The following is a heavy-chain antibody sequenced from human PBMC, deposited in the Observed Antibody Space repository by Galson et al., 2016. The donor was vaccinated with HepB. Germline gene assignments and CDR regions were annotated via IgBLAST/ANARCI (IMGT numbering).Heavy chain of an antibody. V-gene: IGHV1-69*13. CDR1: GGAFHTYT. Sequence: SVKVSCKASGGAFHTYTTTWVRQAPGQGFEWMGGLIPVFGKADYAEQFQDRITITADEATNTAYLELSGLTFDDTAIYYCARDGSAGTTSDFWGQGTLVTVSS. CDR2: LIPVFGKA. CDR3: ARDGSAGTTSDF. J-gene: IGHJ4*02. D-gene: IGHD1-7*01.